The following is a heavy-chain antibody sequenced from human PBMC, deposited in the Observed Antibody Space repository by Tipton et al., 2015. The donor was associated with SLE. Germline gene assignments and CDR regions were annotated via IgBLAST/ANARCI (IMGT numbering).Heavy chain of an antibody. V-gene: IGHV4-61*09. J-gene: IGHJ5*02. CDR2: IYTSGST. CDR3: ARDGGYSYGSWFDP. D-gene: IGHD5-18*01. CDR1: GGSISSGSYY. Sequence: TLSLTCTVSGGSISSGSYYWSWIRQPAGKGLEWIGYIYTSGSTNYNPSLKSRVTISVDTSKNQFSLKLSSVTAADTAVYYCARDGGYSYGSWFDPWGQGTLVTVSS.